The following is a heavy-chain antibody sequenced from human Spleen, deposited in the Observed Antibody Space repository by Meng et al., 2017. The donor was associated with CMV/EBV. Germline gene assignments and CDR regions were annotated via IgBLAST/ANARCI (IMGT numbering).Heavy chain of an antibody. CDR3: AGPDDMGSSPHDPFDI. Sequence: ESLRLSCSVSGGSINSGVYSWAWIRQSPGKGLEWLATVFYTGNNDYNPSLKSRLTISIDTSQNQFSLKLASATAADTAMYYCAGPDDMGSSPHDPFDIWGQGTMVTVSS. V-gene: IGHV4-39*07. CDR2: VFYTGNN. D-gene: IGHD1-1*01. J-gene: IGHJ3*02. CDR1: GGSINSGVYS.